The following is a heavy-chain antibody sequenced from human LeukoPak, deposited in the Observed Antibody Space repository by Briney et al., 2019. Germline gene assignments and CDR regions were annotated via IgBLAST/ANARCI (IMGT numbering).Heavy chain of an antibody. Sequence: GGSLRLSCAASEFSVGSNYMTWVRQAPGKGLEWVSLIYSGGSTYHADSVKGRFTISRDNSKNTLYLQMNSLRAEDAAIYYCARDRRLASFDYGGQGTLVTVSS. CDR2: IYSGGST. D-gene: IGHD6-25*01. CDR1: EFSVGSNY. V-gene: IGHV3-66*01. CDR3: ARDRRLASFDY. J-gene: IGHJ4*02.